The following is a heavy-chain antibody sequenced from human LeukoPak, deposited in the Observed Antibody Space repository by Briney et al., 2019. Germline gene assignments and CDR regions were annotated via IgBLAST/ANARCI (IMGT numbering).Heavy chain of an antibody. D-gene: IGHD6-19*01. J-gene: IGHJ4*02. CDR2: ISYDGSNK. CDR3: AKVYSSGSDY. V-gene: IGHV3-30*18. Sequence: GGSLRLSCAASGFTFSSYSMNWVRQALGKGLEWVAVISYDGSNKYYADSVKGRFTISRDNSKNTLYLQMNSLRAEDTAVYYCAKVYSSGSDYWGRGTLVTVSS. CDR1: GFTFSSYS.